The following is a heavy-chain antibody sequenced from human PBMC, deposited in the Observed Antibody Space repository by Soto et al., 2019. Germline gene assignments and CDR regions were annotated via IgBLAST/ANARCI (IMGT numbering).Heavy chain of an antibody. J-gene: IGHJ4*02. CDR3: ARDQYGDYGLDY. CDR1: GFTFSSYG. CDR2: IWYDGSNK. Sequence: QVQLVESGGGVVQPGRSLRLSCAASGFTFSSYGMHWVRQAPGKGLEWVAVIWYDGSNKYYADSVKGRFTISRDNSKNTLYLQMNSLRAEDTAVYYCARDQYGDYGLDYWGQGTLVTVSS. V-gene: IGHV3-33*01. D-gene: IGHD4-17*01.